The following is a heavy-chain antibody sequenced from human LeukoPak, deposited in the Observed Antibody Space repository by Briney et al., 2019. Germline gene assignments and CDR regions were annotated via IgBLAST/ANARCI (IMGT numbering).Heavy chain of an antibody. CDR2: TRNKANSYTT. Sequence: PGGSLRLSCAASGFSFSDHYMDWVRQAPGKGLERVGRTRNKANSYTTEYAASVKGRFTISRDDSKNSLYLQMNSLKAEDSAVYYCVRCGYSSGWYRNWGQGTLVIVSS. CDR1: GFSFSDHY. V-gene: IGHV3-72*01. J-gene: IGHJ4*02. CDR3: VRCGYSSGWYRN. D-gene: IGHD6-19*01.